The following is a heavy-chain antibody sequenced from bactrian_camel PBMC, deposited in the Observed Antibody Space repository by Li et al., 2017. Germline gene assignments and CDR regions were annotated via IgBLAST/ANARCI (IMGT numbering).Heavy chain of an antibody. CDR1: GDMGRDYC. CDR2: IEADGTA. J-gene: IGHJ4*01. Sequence: HVQLVESGGGSVQAGGSLRLSCVISGDMGRDYCMAWFRQASGKEREGVAGIEADGTASYEDSAKGRFTISQDNAKNTVYLQMNSLKPEDTAMYYCAVLRCGSWALVTDWGQG. V-gene: IGHV3S53*01. D-gene: IGHD2*01. CDR3: AVLRCGSWALVTD.